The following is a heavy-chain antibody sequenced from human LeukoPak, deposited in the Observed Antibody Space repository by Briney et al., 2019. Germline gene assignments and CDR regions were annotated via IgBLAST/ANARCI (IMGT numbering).Heavy chain of an antibody. V-gene: IGHV1-3*01. CDR2: INAGNGHT. D-gene: IGHD2-2*02. CDR3: ARYCSSTSCYSDNYGMDV. CDR1: GYPFTSYY. J-gene: IGHJ6*02. Sequence: ASVKLSCKASGYPFTSYYMHWVRQAPGQRLEWMGWINAGNGHTKYSQKFQGRVTIPRATSASTAYREVSGLRSEDTAVYYCARYCSSTSCYSDNYGMDVWGQGTTVTVSS.